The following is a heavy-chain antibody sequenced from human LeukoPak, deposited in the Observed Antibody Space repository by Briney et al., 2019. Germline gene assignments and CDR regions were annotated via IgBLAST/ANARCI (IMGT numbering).Heavy chain of an antibody. V-gene: IGHV3-48*04. CDR1: GFTLSSYS. CDR2: ISSSGNTI. D-gene: IGHD1-26*01. CDR3: ARDLRGSYQSI. Sequence: GGSLRLSCAASGFTLSSYSMNWVRQAPGKGLEWVSYISSSGNTIYYADSVKGRFTISRDNAKNSLYLQMNSLRAEDTAVYYCARDLRGSYQSIWGQGTMVTVSS. J-gene: IGHJ3*02.